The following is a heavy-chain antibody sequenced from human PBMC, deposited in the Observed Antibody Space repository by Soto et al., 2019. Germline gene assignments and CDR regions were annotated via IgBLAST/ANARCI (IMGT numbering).Heavy chain of an antibody. Sequence: QVQLVQSGAEVKKPGSSVKVSCKASGGTFSSYAISWVRQAPGQGLEWMGGIIPIFGTANYAQKFQGRVTITADESTSTAYMELSSLRSEDTAVYYCARDGGARQEIYYYYGMDVWGQGTTVTVSS. D-gene: IGHD6-6*01. CDR1: GGTFSSYA. J-gene: IGHJ6*02. CDR3: ARDGGARQEIYYYYGMDV. V-gene: IGHV1-69*01. CDR2: IIPIFGTA.